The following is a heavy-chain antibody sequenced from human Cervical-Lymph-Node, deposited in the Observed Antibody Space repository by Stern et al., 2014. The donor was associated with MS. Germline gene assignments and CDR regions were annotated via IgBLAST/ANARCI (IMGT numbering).Heavy chain of an antibody. D-gene: IGHD5-12*01. V-gene: IGHV4-39*01. CDR2: IYYSGTT. J-gene: IGHJ4*02. CDR1: GGSISRSTYY. CDR3: ARHDGWLPHY. Sequence: QVQLQESGPGLVKPSETLSLPCSVSGGSISRSTYYWGWIRQPPGKGLEWIGSIYYSGTTYYNPSLKSRVTIDTSPNQFPLSLPPVTAADTAVYYCARHDGWLPHYWSQGTLVTVSS.